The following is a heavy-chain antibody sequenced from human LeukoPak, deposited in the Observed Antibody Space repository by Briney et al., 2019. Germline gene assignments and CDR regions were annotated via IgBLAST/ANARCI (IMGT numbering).Heavy chain of an antibody. CDR3: ARANSSSWAYYYYMDV. CDR2: IYTSGST. J-gene: IGHJ6*03. CDR1: GGSISSGSYY. V-gene: IGHV4-61*02. D-gene: IGHD6-13*01. Sequence: PSETLSLTCTVSGGSISSGSYYWSWIRQPAGKGLEWIGRIYTSGSTDYNPSLKSRVTISVDTSKNQFSLKLSSVTAADTAVYYCARANSSSWAYYYYMDVWGKGTTVTISS.